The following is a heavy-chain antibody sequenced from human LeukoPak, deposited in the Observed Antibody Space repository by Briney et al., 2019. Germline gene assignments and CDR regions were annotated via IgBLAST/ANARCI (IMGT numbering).Heavy chain of an antibody. CDR1: GFTFSSYG. Sequence: GGSLRLSCAASGFTFSSYGMNWVRQAPGKGLEWVSFISSSSGDFYYADSMKGRFTISRDNAKNSLYLQMNTLTDEDTAVYYCAREVEMARQFDYWGQGTLVTVSS. CDR2: ISSSSGDF. J-gene: IGHJ4*02. D-gene: IGHD5-24*01. CDR3: AREVEMARQFDY. V-gene: IGHV3-48*02.